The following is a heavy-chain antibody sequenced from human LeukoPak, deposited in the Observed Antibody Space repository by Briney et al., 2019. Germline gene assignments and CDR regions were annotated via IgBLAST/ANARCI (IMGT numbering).Heavy chain of an antibody. CDR3: ARCGTSCYYGMDV. D-gene: IGHD2-2*01. V-gene: IGHV3-33*01. Sequence: GGSLRLSCAASGFTFSSYGMHWVRQAPGKGLEWVAVIWYDGSNKYYADFVKGRFTISRDNSKNTLYLQMNSLRAEDTAVYYCARCGTSCYYGMDVWGRGTTVTVSS. CDR2: IWYDGSNK. CDR1: GFTFSSYG. J-gene: IGHJ6*02.